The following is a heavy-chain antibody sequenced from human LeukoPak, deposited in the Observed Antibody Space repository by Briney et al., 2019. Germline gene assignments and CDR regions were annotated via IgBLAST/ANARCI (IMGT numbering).Heavy chain of an antibody. CDR3: ARDKMTGDGYFDY. CDR1: GFTFSSYW. D-gene: IGHD7-27*01. CDR2: IKQDGSEK. Sequence: GGSLRLSCAASGFTFSSYWMSWVRQAPGKGLEWVAHIKQDGSEKNYVDSVKGRFTISRDNAKNSLLLQMDGLRAEDAAVYYCARDKMTGDGYFDYWGQGTLVTVSS. V-gene: IGHV3-7*01. J-gene: IGHJ4*02.